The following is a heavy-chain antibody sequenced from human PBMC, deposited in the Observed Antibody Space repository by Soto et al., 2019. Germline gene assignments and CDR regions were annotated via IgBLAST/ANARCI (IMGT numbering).Heavy chain of an antibody. CDR1: GFTFSSYG. CDR2: IWYDGSNK. CDR3: ARRGRIAAAGTYYYYYMDV. V-gene: IGHV3-33*01. Sequence: GGSLRLSCAASGFTFSSYGMHWVRQAPGKGLEWVAVIWYDGSNKYYADSVKGRFTISRDNSKNTLYLQMNSLRAEDTAVYYCARRGRIAAAGTYYYYYMDVWGKGTTVTVSS. D-gene: IGHD6-13*01. J-gene: IGHJ6*03.